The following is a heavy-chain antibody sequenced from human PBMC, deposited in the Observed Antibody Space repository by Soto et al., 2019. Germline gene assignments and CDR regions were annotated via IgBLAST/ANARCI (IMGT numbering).Heavy chain of an antibody. D-gene: IGHD3-10*01. J-gene: IGHJ6*02. CDR3: AATLHVAKAVRGRYYYYGMDV. V-gene: IGHV1-58*01. CDR2: IVVGSGNT. Sequence: SVKVSCKASGFTFTSSAVQWVRQARGQRLEWIGWIVVGSGNTNYAQKFQERVTITRDMSTSTAYMELSSLRSEDTAVYYCAATLHVAKAVRGRYYYYGMDVWRQGITVTVS. CDR1: GFTFTSSA.